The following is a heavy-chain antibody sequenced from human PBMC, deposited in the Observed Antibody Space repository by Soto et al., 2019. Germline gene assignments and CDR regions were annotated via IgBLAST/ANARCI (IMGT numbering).Heavy chain of an antibody. CDR1: GGTFSSYA. V-gene: IGHV1-69*12. CDR3: ARSRVNYSDSRGYYYSTFEY. Sequence: QVQLVQSGAEVKKPGSSVKVSCKTSGGTFSSYAISWVRQAPGQGLEWMGGIIPMFGTANYAQKIPGRVTITADESTSTAYMGLSSLRSEDTAVYYCARSRVNYSDSRGYYYSTFEYWGQGTVVTVSS. D-gene: IGHD3-22*01. CDR2: IIPMFGTA. J-gene: IGHJ4*02.